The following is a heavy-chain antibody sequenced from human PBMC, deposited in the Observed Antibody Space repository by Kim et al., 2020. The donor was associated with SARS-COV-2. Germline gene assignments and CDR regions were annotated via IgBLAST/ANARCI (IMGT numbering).Heavy chain of an antibody. CDR1: GFTFSPFA. D-gene: IGHD3-10*01. Sequence: GGSLRLSCTASGFTFSPFAMHWVRQAPGKGLEWVAAIRSDESKRYYAESVKDRFTISRDNSKNTLYLQMNSLRAEDTAIYFCARNYGSATMIGDVWGLGTVVTVSS. CDR2: IRSDESKR. V-gene: IGHV3-33*01. CDR3: ARNYGSATMIGDV. J-gene: IGHJ3*01.